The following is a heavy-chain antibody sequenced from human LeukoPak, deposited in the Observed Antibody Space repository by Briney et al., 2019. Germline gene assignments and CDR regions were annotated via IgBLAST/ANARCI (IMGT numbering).Heavy chain of an antibody. CDR2: NSDRCGST. Sequence: GGSVRLSCAASGFTFSNYAMSWVRQAPGKGLEGVSTNSDRCGSTYYADSVKGRFTISRDNSKNTLYLQMDSLRAEDTAIHYCAKVPYSDYGAGRPPFMDVWGQGTTVAVSS. J-gene: IGHJ6*02. CDR3: AKVPYSDYGAGRPPFMDV. D-gene: IGHD3-10*01. CDR1: GFTFSNYA. V-gene: IGHV3-23*01.